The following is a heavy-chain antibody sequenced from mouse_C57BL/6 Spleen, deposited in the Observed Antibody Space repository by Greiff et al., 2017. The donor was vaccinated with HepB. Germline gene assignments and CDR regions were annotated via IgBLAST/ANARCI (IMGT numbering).Heavy chain of an antibody. CDR3: AQDLTGTPFDY. CDR2: INPNNGGT. CDR1: GYTFTDYN. V-gene: IGHV1-22*01. Sequence: VQLKQSGPELVKPGASVKMSCKASGYTFTDYNMHWVKQSHGKSLEWIGYINPNNGGTSYNQKFKGKATLTVNKSSSTAYMELRSLTSEDSAVYYWAQDLTGTPFDYWGQGTTLTVSS. D-gene: IGHD4-1*01. J-gene: IGHJ2*01.